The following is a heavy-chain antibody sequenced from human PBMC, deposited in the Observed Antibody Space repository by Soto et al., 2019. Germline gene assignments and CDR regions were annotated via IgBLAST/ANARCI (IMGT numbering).Heavy chain of an antibody. CDR2: ISAYNGNT. CDR1: GYTFASYC. D-gene: IGHD2-2*01. Sequence: ASVKVTCKASGYTFASYCRSWAQQSPGQGLEWMGWISAYNGNTNYAQKLQGRVTMTTDTSTSTAYMELRSLRSDDTAVYSCARAPSSTSFYDYWGKGTLVPVSS. J-gene: IGHJ4*02. CDR3: ARAPSSTSFYDY. V-gene: IGHV1-18*01.